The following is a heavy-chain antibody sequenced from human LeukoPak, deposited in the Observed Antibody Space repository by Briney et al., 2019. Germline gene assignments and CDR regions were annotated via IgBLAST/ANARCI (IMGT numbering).Heavy chain of an antibody. CDR1: GYTFSSHA. Sequence: PGGSLRLSCAASGYTFSSHAMSWVRQAPGKGLEWVSAISTSGGSTYYADSVKGRFTIPRDNSRNTLYLQMNSLRAEDTAIYYCALRGGQPDPFDYWGQGTLVTVSP. CDR2: ISTSGGST. D-gene: IGHD3-10*01. J-gene: IGHJ4*02. V-gene: IGHV3-23*01. CDR3: ALRGGQPDPFDY.